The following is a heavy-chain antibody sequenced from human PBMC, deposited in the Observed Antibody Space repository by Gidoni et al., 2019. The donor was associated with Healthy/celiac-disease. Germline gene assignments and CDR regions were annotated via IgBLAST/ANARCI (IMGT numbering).Heavy chain of an antibody. CDR3: AHTLTYYYGSGPLTPVWFDS. D-gene: IGHD3-10*01. Sequence: QITLKESGPTLVKPTQTLTLTCTFSGFSPRTSGVGVGWIRQPPGKALEWLGLIYWDDDMRYSPSLKSRLTITKDTSKNQVGLTMTNMDPVETATYYCAHTLTYYYGSGPLTPVWFDSWGQGTLVTVSS. J-gene: IGHJ5*01. CDR1: GFSPRTSGVG. CDR2: IYWDDDM. V-gene: IGHV2-5*02.